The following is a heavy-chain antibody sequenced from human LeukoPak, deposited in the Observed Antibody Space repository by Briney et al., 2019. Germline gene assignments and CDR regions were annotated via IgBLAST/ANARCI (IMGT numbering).Heavy chain of an antibody. CDR3: ARGSFDYYGSGSYFTLFDY. CDR1: GGSISSYY. V-gene: IGHV4-59*01. D-gene: IGHD3-10*01. CDR2: IYYSGST. J-gene: IGHJ4*02. Sequence: SETLSLTCTVSGGSISSYYWSWIQQPPGKGLEWIGYIYYSGSTNYNPSLKSRVTISVDTSKNQFSLKLSSVTAADTAVYYCARGSFDYYGSGSYFTLFDYWGQGTLVTVSS.